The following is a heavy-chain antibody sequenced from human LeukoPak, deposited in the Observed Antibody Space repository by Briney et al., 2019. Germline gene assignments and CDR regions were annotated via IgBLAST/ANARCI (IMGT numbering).Heavy chain of an antibody. V-gene: IGHV4-59*01. CDR2: IYYSGST. J-gene: IGHJ5*02. Sequence: SETLSLTCTVSGGSISSYYWSWIRQPPGKGLEWIGYIYYSGSTNYNPSLKSRVTISVDTSKNQFSLKLSSVTAADTAVYYCARAGSSAWYSAGSWGQGTLVTVSS. D-gene: IGHD6-19*01. CDR3: ARAGSSAWYSAGS. CDR1: GGSISSYY.